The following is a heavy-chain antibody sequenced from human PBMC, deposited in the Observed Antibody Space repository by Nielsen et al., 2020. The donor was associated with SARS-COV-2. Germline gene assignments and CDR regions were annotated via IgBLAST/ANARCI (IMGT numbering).Heavy chain of an antibody. CDR3: ASRGYSSGWYGDFDY. CDR1: GFTFSNYA. J-gene: IGHJ4*02. D-gene: IGHD6-19*01. Sequence: GESLKISCAASGFTFSNYALHWVRQAPGKGLQWVAAISFDEKNKYHADSVKGRFTISRDNAKNSLYLQMNSLRAEDTAVYYCASRGYSSGWYGDFDYWGQGTLVTVSS. CDR2: ISFDEKNK. V-gene: IGHV3-30*04.